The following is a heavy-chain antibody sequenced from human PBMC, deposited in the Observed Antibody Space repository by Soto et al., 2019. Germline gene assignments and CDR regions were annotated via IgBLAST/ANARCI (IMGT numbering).Heavy chain of an antibody. CDR1: GGSISSYY. V-gene: IGHV4-59*01. Sequence: PSETLSLTCTVSGGSISSYYWSWIRQPPGKGLEWIGYIYYSGSTNYNPSLKSRVTISVDTSKNQFSLKLSSVTAADTAVYYCASWTTVTTERFDAVDIWGQGTMVTVSS. J-gene: IGHJ3*02. CDR3: ASWTTVTTERFDAVDI. CDR2: IYYSGST. D-gene: IGHD4-17*01.